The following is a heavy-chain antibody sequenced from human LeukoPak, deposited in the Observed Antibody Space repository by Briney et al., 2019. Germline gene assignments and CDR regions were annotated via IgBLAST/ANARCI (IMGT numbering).Heavy chain of an antibody. CDR2: ISGSGGDT. J-gene: IGHJ6*02. V-gene: IGHV3-23*01. CDR1: GFTFSNFP. Sequence: GGSLRLSCAASGFTFSNFPMTWVRQAPGKGLEAFSSISGSGGDTYYKDSVKGRFTISRDNSKNTLYLQMNSLRAEDTAVYYCARDSYSSSWYSGYYYYGMDVWGQGTTVTVSS. CDR3: ARDSYSSSWYSGYYYYGMDV. D-gene: IGHD6-13*01.